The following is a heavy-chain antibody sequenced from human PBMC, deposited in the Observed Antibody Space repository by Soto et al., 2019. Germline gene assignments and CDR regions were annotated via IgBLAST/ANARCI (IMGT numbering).Heavy chain of an antibody. D-gene: IGHD5-12*01. CDR3: ARGNQRWLQLWYFDL. J-gene: IGHJ2*01. CDR1: GGTFSSYT. V-gene: IGHV1-69*12. CDR2: IIPIFGTA. Sequence: QVQLVQSGAEVKKPGSSVTVSCNASGGTFSSYTISWVRQAPGQGLEWMGGIIPIFGTANYAQKFQGRVTITADESTSTAYMELSSLRSEDTAVYYCARGNQRWLQLWYFDLWGRGTLVTVSS.